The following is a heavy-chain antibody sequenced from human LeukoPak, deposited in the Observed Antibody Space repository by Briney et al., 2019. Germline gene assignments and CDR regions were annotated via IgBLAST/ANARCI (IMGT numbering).Heavy chain of an antibody. Sequence: PSETLSLTCSVSGSSISSYYWSWIRQPPGKGLEWIGYIYYSGSTNYNPSLKSRVTMSVDTSKNQFSLKLTSVTAADTAVYYCARYFCSSNTCYYFDYWGQGALVTVSS. J-gene: IGHJ4*02. CDR1: GSSISSYY. V-gene: IGHV4-59*01. CDR3: ARYFCSSNTCYYFDY. CDR2: IYYSGST. D-gene: IGHD2-2*01.